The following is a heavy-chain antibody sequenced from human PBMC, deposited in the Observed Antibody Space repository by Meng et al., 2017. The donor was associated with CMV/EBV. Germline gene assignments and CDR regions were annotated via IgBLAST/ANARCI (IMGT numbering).Heavy chain of an antibody. CDR3: ARDSRITGNQRLVDY. J-gene: IGHJ4*02. CDR1: GFTFSSYS. CDR2: ISSSSSYI. D-gene: IGHD1-20*01. Sequence: GESLKISCAASGFTFSSYSMNWVRQAPGKGLEWVSSISSSSSYIYYADSVKGRFTISRDNAKNSLYLQMNSLRSDDTAVYYCARDSRITGNQRLVDYWGQGTLVTVSS. V-gene: IGHV3-21*01.